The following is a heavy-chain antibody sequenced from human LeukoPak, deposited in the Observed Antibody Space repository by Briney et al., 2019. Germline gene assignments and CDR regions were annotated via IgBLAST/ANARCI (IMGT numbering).Heavy chain of an antibody. CDR2: MNPNSGNT. CDR3: ARGWFTSVAATVTTYYYGMDV. D-gene: IGHD4-17*01. Sequence: ASVKVSCKASGYTFTSYDINWVRQATGQGLEWMGWMNPNSGNTGYAQKFQGRVTITRNTSISTAYMELSSLRSEDTAVYYCARGWFTSVAATVTTYYYGMDVWGQGTTVTVSS. J-gene: IGHJ6*02. V-gene: IGHV1-8*01. CDR1: GYTFTSYD.